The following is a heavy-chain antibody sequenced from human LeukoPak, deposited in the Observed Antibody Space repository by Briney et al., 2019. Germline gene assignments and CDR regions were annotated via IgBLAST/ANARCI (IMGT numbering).Heavy chain of an antibody. CDR1: GFTFSTYV. CDR2: ISGSGDNT. J-gene: IGHJ4*02. CDR3: AKGSGYDTDFDY. V-gene: IGHV3-23*01. Sequence: GGSLRLSCAASGFTFSTYVMSWVRQAPGKGLEWVSGISGSGDNTYYADSVKGRFTISRDNSKSTLYLQMNSLRAEDTAVYYCAKGSGYDTDFDYWGQGTLVSVSS. D-gene: IGHD5-12*01.